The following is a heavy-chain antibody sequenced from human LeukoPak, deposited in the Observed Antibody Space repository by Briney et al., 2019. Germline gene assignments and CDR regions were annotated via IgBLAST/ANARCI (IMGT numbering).Heavy chain of an antibody. CDR1: DDSTSSRHYY. CDR2: IHYSGST. D-gene: IGHD3-10*01. Sequence: PSETLSLTCIVSDDSTSSRHYYRGWIRQPPGKGLEWIGSIHYSGSTYYNPSLKSRVTISGDTSKNQFSLKLTSVTAADAAVYYCARHLSYGSGDYQNYFDYWGQGILVTVSS. CDR3: ARHLSYGSGDYQNYFDY. V-gene: IGHV4-39*01. J-gene: IGHJ4*02.